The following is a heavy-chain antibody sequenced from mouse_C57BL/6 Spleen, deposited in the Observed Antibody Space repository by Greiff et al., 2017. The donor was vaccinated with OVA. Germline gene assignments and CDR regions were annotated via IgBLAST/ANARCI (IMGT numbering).Heavy chain of an antibody. CDR2: IWSDGST. V-gene: IGHV2-6-1*01. D-gene: IGHD3-2*02. Sequence: QVQLKESGPGLVAPSQSLSITCTVSGFSLTSYGVHWVRQPPGKGLEWLVVIWSDGSTTYNSALKSRLSISKDNSKSQVFLKMNSLQTDDTAMYYCARHEDSSGYYAMDYWGQGTSVTVSS. J-gene: IGHJ4*01. CDR1: GFSLTSYG. CDR3: ARHEDSSGYYAMDY.